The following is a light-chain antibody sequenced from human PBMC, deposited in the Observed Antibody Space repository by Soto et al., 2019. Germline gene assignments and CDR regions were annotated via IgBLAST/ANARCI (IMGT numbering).Light chain of an antibody. CDR3: SSFAGNNNLV. J-gene: IGLJ2*01. CDR1: SSDVGVYNY. Sequence: QSALTQPPAASGSPGQSVTISCTGTSSDVGVYNYVSWYQQHPGKAPKLMIYEVSKRPSGVPDRFSGSNSGNTASLTVSGLQAEDEDDYYCSSFAGNNNLVFGGGTQLTVL. CDR2: EVS. V-gene: IGLV2-8*01.